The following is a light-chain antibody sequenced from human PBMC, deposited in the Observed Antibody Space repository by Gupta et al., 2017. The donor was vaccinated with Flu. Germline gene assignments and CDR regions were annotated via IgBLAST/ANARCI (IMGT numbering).Light chain of an antibody. CDR3: QQYETDPLT. J-gene: IGKJ4*01. V-gene: IGKV1D-16*01. CDR2: VAS. Sequence: DIQMTQSPSSLSAFVGDTVIITCRASQDINRWLAWYQQRPEEAPKPLIFVASDLQSGIPSRCSGTGSGTHFTLTINNLQPEDFATYYCQQYETDPLTFGGGTKVEIK. CDR1: QDINRW.